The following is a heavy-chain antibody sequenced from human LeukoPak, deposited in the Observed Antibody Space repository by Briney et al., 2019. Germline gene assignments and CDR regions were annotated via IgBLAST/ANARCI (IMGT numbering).Heavy chain of an antibody. Sequence: PGGSLRLSCAASGFTFSSYAMSWVRHAPGKGLEGGSAISGSGGSTYYADSVKVRFTISTDNSKSTLYLQMNSLRAEDTAVYYCAKGSSSGWYVPWFDPWGQGTLVTVSS. V-gene: IGHV3-23*01. D-gene: IGHD6-19*01. CDR2: ISGSGGST. CDR1: GFTFSSYA. J-gene: IGHJ5*02. CDR3: AKGSSSGWYVPWFDP.